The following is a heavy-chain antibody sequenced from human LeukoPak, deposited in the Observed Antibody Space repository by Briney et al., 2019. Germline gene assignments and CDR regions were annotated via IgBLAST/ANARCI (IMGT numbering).Heavy chain of an antibody. Sequence: GGSLSLSCAASGFTFSDYSMNWVRQAPGKGLEWVSSISSSSSYIYYADSLKGRFTISRDNAKNSLYLQMNSLRAEDTAVYYCSTVTHFYLGGQGTLVTVSS. CDR2: ISSSSSYI. CDR1: GFTFSDYS. D-gene: IGHD2/OR15-2a*01. CDR3: STVTHFYL. V-gene: IGHV3-21*01. J-gene: IGHJ1*01.